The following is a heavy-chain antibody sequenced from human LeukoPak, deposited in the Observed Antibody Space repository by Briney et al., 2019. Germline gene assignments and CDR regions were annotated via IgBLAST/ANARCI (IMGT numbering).Heavy chain of an antibody. CDR3: ARDLGSVGHTYGY. J-gene: IGHJ4*02. CDR1: GFTFSSYS. CDR2: ISISGIMI. V-gene: IGHV3-48*04. Sequence: GRSLRLSCAASGFTFSSYSMNWVRQAPGKGLEWVSYISISGIMIYYADSVKGRFTISRDNAKNSLYLQMNSLRAGDTAVYYCARDLGSVGHTYGYWGQGTLVTVSS. D-gene: IGHD5-18*01.